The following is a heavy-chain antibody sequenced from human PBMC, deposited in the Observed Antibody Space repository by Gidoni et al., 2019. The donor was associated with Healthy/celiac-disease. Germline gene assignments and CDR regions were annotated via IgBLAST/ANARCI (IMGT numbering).Heavy chain of an antibody. CDR3: ARDSMGYYDSSGYTRNYWYFDL. V-gene: IGHV3-7*01. CDR2: IKQDGSEK. D-gene: IGHD3-22*01. J-gene: IGHJ2*01. Sequence: EVQLVESGGGLVQPGGSLRLSCAASGFTFSSYCMSWVRQAPGKGLEWVANIKQDGSEKYYVDSVKGRFTISRDNAKNSLYLQMNSLRAEDTAVYYCARDSMGYYDSSGYTRNYWYFDLWGRGTLVTVSS. CDR1: GFTFSSYC.